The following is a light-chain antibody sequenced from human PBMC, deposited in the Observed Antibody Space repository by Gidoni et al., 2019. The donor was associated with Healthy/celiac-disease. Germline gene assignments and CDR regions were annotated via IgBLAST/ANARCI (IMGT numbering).Light chain of an antibody. J-gene: IGLJ3*02. CDR1: ALSKQY. CDR3: QSADSSGTLWV. CDR2: KDN. Sequence: SYELTQPPSVSVSPGQTARITCSGDALSKQYAYWYQQRPGQAPVMVIYKDNERPSGIPERFSGSSSGTTVTLTISGVQAEDEADYYCQSADSSGTLWVFGGGTKLTVL. V-gene: IGLV3-25*03.